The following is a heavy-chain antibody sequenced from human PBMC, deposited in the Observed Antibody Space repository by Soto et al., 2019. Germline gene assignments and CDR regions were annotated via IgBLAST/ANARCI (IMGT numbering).Heavy chain of an antibody. CDR2: IYYSGST. CDR1: GGSVSSGSYY. CDR3: ARVALYYYGMDV. V-gene: IGHV4-61*01. D-gene: IGHD2-15*01. J-gene: IGHJ6*02. Sequence: SETLSLTCTVSGGSVSSGSYYWSWIRQPPGKGLEWIGYIYYSGSTNYNPSLKSRVTISVDASKNQFSLKLSSVTAADTAVYYCARVALYYYGMDVWGQGTTVTVSS.